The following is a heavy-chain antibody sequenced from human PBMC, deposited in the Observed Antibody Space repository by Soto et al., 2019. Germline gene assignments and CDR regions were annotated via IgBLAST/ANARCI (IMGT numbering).Heavy chain of an antibody. D-gene: IGHD2-2*01. J-gene: IGHJ4*02. CDR1: VVSFSGYY. V-gene: IGHV4-34*01. CDR3: ARGIGYCSSINCYSSSRLRFES. Sequence: SETLSLTCAFYVVSFSGYYWTCIRQSPEKWLEWIGEVNHSGTTYYNPSLKTRVTVSVHTPKNQFSLKMSSVTAADTAVYYCARGIGYCSSINCYSSSRLRFESLGQGTLVIVSS. CDR2: VNHSGTT.